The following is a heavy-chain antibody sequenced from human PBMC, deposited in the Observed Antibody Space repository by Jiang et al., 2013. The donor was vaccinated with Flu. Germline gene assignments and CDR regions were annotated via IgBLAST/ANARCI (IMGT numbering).Heavy chain of an antibody. V-gene: IGHV4-39*01. Sequence: TVSGGSISSSSYYWGWIRQPPGKGLEWIGSIYYSGSTYYNPSLKSRVTISVDTSKNQFSLKLSSVTAADTAVYYCARLHPLGDGYSGYWGQGTPGHRLL. J-gene: IGHJ4*02. CDR3: ARLHPLGDGYSGY. CDR2: IYYSGST. CDR1: GGSISSSSYY. D-gene: IGHD5-24*01.